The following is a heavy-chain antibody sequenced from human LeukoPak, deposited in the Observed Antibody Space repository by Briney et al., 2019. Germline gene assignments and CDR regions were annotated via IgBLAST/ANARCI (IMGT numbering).Heavy chain of an antibody. CDR3: ARHYSPWDAFDI. D-gene: IGHD2-15*01. J-gene: IGHJ3*02. V-gene: IGHV5-51*01. CDR1: GYSFTRYW. Sequence: GESLTISCKGSGYSFTRYWIGWVRQMPGKGLEWMGIIYPGDSDSRYSPSFQGQVTISADKSISTAYLQWSSLKASDTAMYYCARHYSPWDAFDIWGQGTMVTVSS. CDR2: IYPGDSDS.